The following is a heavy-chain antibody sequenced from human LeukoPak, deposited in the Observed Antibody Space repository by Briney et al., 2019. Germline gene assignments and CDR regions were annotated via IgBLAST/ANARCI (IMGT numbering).Heavy chain of an antibody. D-gene: IGHD3-22*01. Sequence: GGSLRLSCAASGFTFSSYDVHWVRQAAGKGLEWVSVIGTAGDSYYPGSVKGRFTISRENAKNSFYLQMNSLRAGDTAVYYCVRGGSSGYWSLTDFDYWGQGTLVTVSS. CDR3: VRGGSSGYWSLTDFDY. J-gene: IGHJ4*02. CDR1: GFTFSSYD. CDR2: IGTAGDS. V-gene: IGHV3-13*01.